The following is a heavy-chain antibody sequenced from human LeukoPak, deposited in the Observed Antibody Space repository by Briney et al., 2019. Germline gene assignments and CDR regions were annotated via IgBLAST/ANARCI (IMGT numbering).Heavy chain of an antibody. V-gene: IGHV4-38-2*02. CDR3: ARSPLGYCSGGSCHSFYFDY. Sequence: SETLSLTCTVSGYSISSGYYWGWIRQPPGKGLEWIGSIYHSGRTFYNPSLKSRVTISVDTSKNQFSLKLSSVTAADTAVYYCARSPLGYCSGGSCHSFYFDYWGQGTLVTVSS. D-gene: IGHD2-15*01. J-gene: IGHJ4*02. CDR2: IYHSGRT. CDR1: GYSISSGYY.